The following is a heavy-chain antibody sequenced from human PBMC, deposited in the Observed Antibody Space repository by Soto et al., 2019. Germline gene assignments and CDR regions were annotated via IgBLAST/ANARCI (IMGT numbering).Heavy chain of an antibody. V-gene: IGHV3-53*02. D-gene: IGHD6-19*01. Sequence: EVQLVETGGDLIQPGGSLRLSCAASGFTVSSNYMSWVRQAPGKGLEWVSVIYSGGSTYYADSVKGRFTISRDNSKNTLFLQMNSLRAEATAVYYCAGSIAVAGAIDYWGQGTLVTVSS. J-gene: IGHJ4*02. CDR2: IYSGGST. CDR3: AGSIAVAGAIDY. CDR1: GFTVSSNY.